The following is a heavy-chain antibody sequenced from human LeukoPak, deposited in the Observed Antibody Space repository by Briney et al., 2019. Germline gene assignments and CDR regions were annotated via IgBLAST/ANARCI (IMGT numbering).Heavy chain of an antibody. Sequence: ASVKVSCKASGYTFTSYDINWVRQATGQGLEWMGWMNPNSGNTGYAQKFQGRVTITRNTSISTAYMELSSLRSEDKAVYYCARSFYGDYDDAFDIWGQGTMVTVSS. J-gene: IGHJ3*02. CDR2: MNPNSGNT. CDR1: GYTFTSYD. D-gene: IGHD4-17*01. CDR3: ARSFYGDYDDAFDI. V-gene: IGHV1-8*03.